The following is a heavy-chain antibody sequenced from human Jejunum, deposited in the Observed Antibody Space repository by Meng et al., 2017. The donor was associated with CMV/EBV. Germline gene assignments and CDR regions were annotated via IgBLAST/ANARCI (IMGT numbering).Heavy chain of an antibody. J-gene: IGHJ5*02. Sequence: KISCKASEYTFTKFAIHWVRQAPGQRLEWMGWIYTDSGSTKFSQKFQGRVSFTRDTPATTAYMELTSLRSEDTAVYYCARGVISYHDSWGQGTLVTVSS. D-gene: IGHD3-16*01. CDR2: IYTDSGST. CDR1: EYTFTKFA. V-gene: IGHV1-3*04. CDR3: ARGVISYHDS.